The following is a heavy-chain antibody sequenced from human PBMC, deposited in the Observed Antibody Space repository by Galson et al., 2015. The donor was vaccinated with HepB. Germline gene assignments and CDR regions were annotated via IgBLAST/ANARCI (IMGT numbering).Heavy chain of an antibody. D-gene: IGHD2-21*01. J-gene: IGHJ4*02. V-gene: IGHV1-2*04. CDR1: GYTFTGYY. CDR2: INPNSGGT. Sequence: SVKVSCKASGYTFTGYYMHWVRQAPGQGLEWMGWINPNSGGTNYAQKFQGWVTMTRDTSISTAYMELSRLRTDDTAVYYCARRAYSGDADYWGQGTLVTVSS. CDR3: ARRAYSGDADY.